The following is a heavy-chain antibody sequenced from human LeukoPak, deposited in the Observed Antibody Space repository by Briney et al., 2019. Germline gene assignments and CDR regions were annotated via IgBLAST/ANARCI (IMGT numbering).Heavy chain of an antibody. CDR2: IWYDGSNK. Sequence: GGSLGLSFGAPGFTLSTYGMRWVRQAPAKGWEWVAVIWYDGSNKYYADSVKGRFTISRDNAKNSPYPQMNSLRAEDTAVYYCASITMVRGVPGGMDVWGQGTTVTVSS. V-gene: IGHV3-33*03. J-gene: IGHJ6*02. CDR1: GFTLSTYG. CDR3: ASITMVRGVPGGMDV. D-gene: IGHD3-10*01.